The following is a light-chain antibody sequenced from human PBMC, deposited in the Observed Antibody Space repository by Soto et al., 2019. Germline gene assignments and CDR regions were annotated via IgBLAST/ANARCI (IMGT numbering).Light chain of an antibody. J-gene: IGKJ4*01. CDR2: AAS. CDR1: QSISSTY. Sequence: EIVLTQSPGTVSLSPGERATLSCRASQSISSTYLAWYQHKPGQAPRLVIYAASSRATGIPDRFSGSGSGTDFTLTISTLEPEDFAVYYCHQYGTSPTFGGGTKVEIK. V-gene: IGKV3-20*01. CDR3: HQYGTSPT.